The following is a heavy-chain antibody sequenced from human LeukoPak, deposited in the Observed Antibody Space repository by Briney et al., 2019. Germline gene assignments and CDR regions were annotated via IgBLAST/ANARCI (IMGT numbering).Heavy chain of an antibody. CDR2: IKEDGSVK. Sequence: GGSLRLSCGASGFTFSAYWMSWVRQAPGKGLEWVANIKEDGSVKYYVDSAKGRFTISRDNAKNSLYLQMNSLRAEDTAIYYCARIGYSSSSFDYWGQGTLVTVSS. D-gene: IGHD6-6*01. V-gene: IGHV3-7*01. CDR1: GFTFSAYW. CDR3: ARIGYSSSSFDY. J-gene: IGHJ4*02.